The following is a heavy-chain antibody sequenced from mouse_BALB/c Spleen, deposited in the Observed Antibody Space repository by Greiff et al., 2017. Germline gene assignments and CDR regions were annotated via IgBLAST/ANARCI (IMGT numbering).Heavy chain of an antibody. J-gene: IGHJ4*01. V-gene: IGHV1S135*01. CDR2: IDPYNGGT. Sequence: EVQLQQSVPELGKPGASVKISCKASGYSFTGFNMYWVKQSHRKSLEWIGYIDPYNGGTSYNQKSKGKATLTVDKSSSTAYMHLNSLTSEDSAIYYCARGGLRGYAMDYWGQGTSVTVSS. CDR1: GYSFTGFN. D-gene: IGHD2-4*01. CDR3: ARGGLRGYAMDY.